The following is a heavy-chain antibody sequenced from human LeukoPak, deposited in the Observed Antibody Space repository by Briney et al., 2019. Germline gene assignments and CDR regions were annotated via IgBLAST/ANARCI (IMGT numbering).Heavy chain of an antibody. CDR1: GYTFTSYY. D-gene: IGHD6-6*01. CDR3: ARDGYSSSIGLAVDAFDI. CDR2: INPSGGST. J-gene: IGHJ3*02. Sequence: ASVKVSCKASGYTFTSYYMHWVRQAPGQGLEWMGIINPSGGSTSYAQKFQGRVTMTRDTSTSTVYMELSSLRSEDTAVYYCARDGYSSSIGLAVDAFDIWGQGTMVTVSS. V-gene: IGHV1-46*01.